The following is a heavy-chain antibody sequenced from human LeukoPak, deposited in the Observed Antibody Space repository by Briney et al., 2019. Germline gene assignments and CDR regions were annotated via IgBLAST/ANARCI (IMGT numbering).Heavy chain of an antibody. J-gene: IGHJ4*02. CDR1: GGSISSYY. V-gene: IGHV4-59*01. D-gene: IGHD2-21*01. CDR3: ARGHSPFDY. CDR2: IYYSGST. Sequence: SETXSLTCTVSGGSISSYYWSWIRQPPGKGLEWIGYIYYSGSTNYNPSLKSRVTISVDTSKNQFSLKLSSVTAADTAVYYCARGHSPFDYWGQGTLVTVSS.